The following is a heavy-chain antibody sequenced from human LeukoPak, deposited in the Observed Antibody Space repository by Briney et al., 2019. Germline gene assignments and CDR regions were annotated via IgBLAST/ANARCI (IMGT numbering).Heavy chain of an antibody. J-gene: IGHJ4*01. V-gene: IGHV3-74*01. CDR1: GFSISGYW. CDR3: IREVQVRASASLGL. CDR2: MNIGGTTI. Sequence: QAGGSLRLSCAASGFSISGYWMHWVRQAAGEGLVWVSRMNIGGTTINYADSVKGRFTISRDNVDNTLHLQMNSLRVEDTAVYYCIREVQVRASASLGLWGQGTLVTVSS. D-gene: IGHD3-16*01.